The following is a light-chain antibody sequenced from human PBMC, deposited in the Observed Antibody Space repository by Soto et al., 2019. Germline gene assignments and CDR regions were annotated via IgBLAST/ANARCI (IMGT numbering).Light chain of an antibody. CDR1: TGTVTTGHA. V-gene: IGLV7-46*01. Sequence: QAVVTQEPSLTVSPGGTVTLTCDYITGTVTTGHAPYWFQQKPGQAPRTLIYDTTNRHSWTPARFSGSLLGGKAALTLSGAEPEDEAEYYCLLSYSGARVFGGGTKLTVL. J-gene: IGLJ2*01. CDR2: DTT. CDR3: LLSYSGARV.